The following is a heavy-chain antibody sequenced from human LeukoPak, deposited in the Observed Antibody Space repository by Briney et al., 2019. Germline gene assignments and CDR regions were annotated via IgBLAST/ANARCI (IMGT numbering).Heavy chain of an antibody. D-gene: IGHD3-10*01. J-gene: IGHJ3*02. CDR2: IKQDGSEK. Sequence: PGGSLRLSCAASGFTFSSYWMSWVRQAPGKGLEWVANIKQDGSEKYYVDSVKGRFTISRDNAKNPLYLQMNSLRAEDTAVYYCARDLVVRGVIDAFDIWGQGTMVTVSS. V-gene: IGHV3-7*01. CDR3: ARDLVVRGVIDAFDI. CDR1: GFTFSSYW.